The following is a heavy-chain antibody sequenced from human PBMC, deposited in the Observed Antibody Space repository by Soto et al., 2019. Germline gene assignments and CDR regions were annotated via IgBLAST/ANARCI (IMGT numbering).Heavy chain of an antibody. V-gene: IGHV2-5*02. J-gene: IGHJ4*02. CDR3: AHRPRGYSYHFDY. Sequence: QITLKESGPTLVKPTQTLTLTCTFSGFSLNTRGVGVGWIRQPPGKALEWLALIYWDDDEAYSPSLRSRLTITKATSKTQAVFTMTVMDPVDSSTYSCAHRPRGYSYHFDYWGQGTLVTVSS. D-gene: IGHD5-18*01. CDR2: IYWDDDE. CDR1: GFSLNTRGVG.